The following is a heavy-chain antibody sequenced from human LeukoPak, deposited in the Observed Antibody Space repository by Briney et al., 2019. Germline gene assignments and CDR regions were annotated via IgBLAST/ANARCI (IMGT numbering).Heavy chain of an antibody. V-gene: IGHV3-23*01. CDR2: ISGSGGST. J-gene: IGHJ4*02. Sequence: QPGGSLRLSCAASGFTFSSYAMSWVRQAPGKGLEWVAAISGSGGSTYYADSVKGRFTISRDNLKNTLYLQMNSLRAEDTAVYYCAKEVIVGVSFDYWGQGTLVTVSS. CDR3: AKEVIVGVSFDY. D-gene: IGHD1-26*01. CDR1: GFTFSSYA.